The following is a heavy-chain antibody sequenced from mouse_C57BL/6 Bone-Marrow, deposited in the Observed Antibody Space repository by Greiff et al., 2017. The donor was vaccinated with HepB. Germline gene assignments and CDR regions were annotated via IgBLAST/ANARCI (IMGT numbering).Heavy chain of an antibody. V-gene: IGHV1-42*01. J-gene: IGHJ4*01. CDR2: INPSTGGT. CDR1: GYSFTGYY. D-gene: IGHD1-1*01. Sequence: EVKLQESGPELVKPGASVKISCKASGYSFTGYYMNWVKQSPEKSLEWIGEINPSTGGTTYNQKFKAKATLTVDKSSSTAYMQLKSLTSEDSAVYYCARYYYGSSFYAMDYWGQGTSVTVSS. CDR3: ARYYYGSSFYAMDY.